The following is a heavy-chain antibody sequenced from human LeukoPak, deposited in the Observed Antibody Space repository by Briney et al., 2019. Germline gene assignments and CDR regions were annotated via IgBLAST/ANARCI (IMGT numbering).Heavy chain of an antibody. Sequence: ASVKVSCKVSGYTLTELSMHWVRQAPGKGLEWMGGFGPEDGETIYAQKFQGRVTMTEDTSTDTAYMELSSLRSEDTAVYYCATALWFGTKLRDGAFDIWGQGTMVTVSS. CDR1: GYTLTELS. CDR2: FGPEDGET. J-gene: IGHJ3*02. D-gene: IGHD3-10*01. CDR3: ATALWFGTKLRDGAFDI. V-gene: IGHV1-24*01.